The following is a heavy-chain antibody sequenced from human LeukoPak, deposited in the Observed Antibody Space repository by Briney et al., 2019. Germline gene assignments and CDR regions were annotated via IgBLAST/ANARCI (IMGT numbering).Heavy chain of an antibody. D-gene: IGHD3-10*01. Sequence: PGGSLRLSCAASGFTFNTYAMHWVRQAPGKGLEWVAVISYDGSNKYYADSVKGRFTISRDNSKNTLYLQMNSLRAEDTAVYYCATAYYYGSGSGDYWGQGTLVTVSS. CDR1: GFTFNTYA. CDR3: ATAYYYGSGSGDY. CDR2: ISYDGSNK. V-gene: IGHV3-30*04. J-gene: IGHJ4*02.